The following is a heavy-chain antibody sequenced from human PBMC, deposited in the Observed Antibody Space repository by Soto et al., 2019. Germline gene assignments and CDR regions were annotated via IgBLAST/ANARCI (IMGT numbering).Heavy chain of an antibody. CDR3: ASSKGTTKELHGAFDI. CDR2: ISSSSSSYI. V-gene: IGHV3-21*01. D-gene: IGHD1-7*01. J-gene: IGHJ3*02. Sequence: EVQLVESGGGLVKPGGSLRLSCAASGFTFSSYSMNWVRQAPGKGLEWVSSISSSSSSYIYYADSVKGRFTISRDNAKNSLYLQMNSLRAEDTAVYYCASSKGTTKELHGAFDIWGQGTMVTVSS. CDR1: GFTFSSYS.